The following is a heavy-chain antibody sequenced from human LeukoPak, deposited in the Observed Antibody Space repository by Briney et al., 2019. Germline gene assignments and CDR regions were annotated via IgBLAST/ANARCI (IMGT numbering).Heavy chain of an antibody. V-gene: IGHV3-74*01. CDR2: IKSDGGLT. CDR1: GFTFSDYW. D-gene: IGHD6-13*01. J-gene: IGHJ4*02. Sequence: GGSLRLSCAASGFTFSDYWMHWVRQAPGKGLVWVSRIKSDGGLTSYADSVKGRFTISRDNSKNTLYLQMNSLRAEDTAVYYCAKDRSSSWSPFDYWGQGTLVTVSS. CDR3: AKDRSSSWSPFDY.